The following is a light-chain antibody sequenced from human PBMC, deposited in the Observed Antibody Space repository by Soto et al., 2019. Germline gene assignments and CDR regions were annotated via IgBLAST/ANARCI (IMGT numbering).Light chain of an antibody. CDR1: SSNIGNNY. Sequence: QSVLTQPPSVSAAPGQKVTISCSGSSSNIGNNYVSWYQQLPGTAPKLLIYENNKRPSGIPDRFSGSKSGTSATLGITGLQTGDEADYYCGTWDSSLSAHVVFGGGTQVTVL. J-gene: IGLJ2*01. V-gene: IGLV1-51*02. CDR3: GTWDSSLSAHVV. CDR2: ENN.